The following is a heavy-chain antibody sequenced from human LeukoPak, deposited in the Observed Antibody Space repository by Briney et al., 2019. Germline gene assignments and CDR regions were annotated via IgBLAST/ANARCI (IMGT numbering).Heavy chain of an antibody. J-gene: IGHJ4*02. CDR3: ATYNLAYCSSTSCLLGFDY. CDR1: GYTFTGYY. V-gene: IGHV1-2*04. CDR2: INPDSGGT. Sequence: EASVKVSCKASGYTFTGYYMHWVRQAPGQGLEWMGWINPDSGGTNYAQKFQGWVTMTRDTSISTAYMELSRLRSDDTAVYYCATYNLAYCSSTSCLLGFDYWGQGTLVTVSS. D-gene: IGHD2-2*01.